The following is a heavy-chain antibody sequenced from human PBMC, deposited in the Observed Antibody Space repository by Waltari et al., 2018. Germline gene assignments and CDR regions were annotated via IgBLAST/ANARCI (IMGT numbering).Heavy chain of an antibody. CDR1: GFTFSSFG. CDR3: ASPEVDTAMVY. CDR2: IWYDGSNK. D-gene: IGHD5-18*01. V-gene: IGHV3-33*01. J-gene: IGHJ4*02. Sequence: QVQLVESGGGVVQPGRSLRLSCAASGFTFSSFGMHWVRQAPGKGLEWVAVIWYDGSNKYYADSVKGRFTISRDNSKNTLYLQMNSLRAEDTAVYYCASPEVDTAMVYWGQGTLVTVSS.